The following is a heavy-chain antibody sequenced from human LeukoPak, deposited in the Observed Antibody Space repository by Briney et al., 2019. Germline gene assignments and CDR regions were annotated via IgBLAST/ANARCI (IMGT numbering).Heavy chain of an antibody. Sequence: PGGSLTLSCAASGFTFSIYPMSWARQARGKGLEWVSAISGSGGNTYYADCVKCRFTISRDNSTTTLYLQMNSLRAEDTAVYYCAKDFRQYYYGSSGYYDYWGQGTLVTVSS. CDR2: ISGSGGNT. CDR1: GFTFSIYP. CDR3: AKDFRQYYYGSSGYYDY. D-gene: IGHD3-22*01. V-gene: IGHV3-23*01. J-gene: IGHJ4*02.